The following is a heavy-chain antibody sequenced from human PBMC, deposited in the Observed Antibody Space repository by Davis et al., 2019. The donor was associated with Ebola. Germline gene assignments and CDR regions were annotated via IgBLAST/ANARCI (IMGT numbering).Heavy chain of an antibody. CDR3: ARRERWGQEDY. D-gene: IGHD1-26*01. J-gene: IGHJ4*02. V-gene: IGHV1-8*01. CDR1: GYTFTSYD. Sequence: ASSVNVSCKDSGYTFTSYDINWVRQATGQGLEWMGWMNPNSGNTGYAQKFQGRVTMTRNTSINTAYMELSSLRSEDTAVYYCARRERWGQEDYWGQGTLVTVSS. CDR2: MNPNSGNT.